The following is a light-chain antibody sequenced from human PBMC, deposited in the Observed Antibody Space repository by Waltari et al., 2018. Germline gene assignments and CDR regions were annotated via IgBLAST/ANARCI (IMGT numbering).Light chain of an antibody. CDR1: RPQIRRNG. Sequence: QSLLTQPPSLSAAPGQRVTIYCSGTRPQIRRNGGFRYQPFPRKAPPLPIYDDNRRPAGIPDRSSGSKSATSASLAISRLQTGDEADYYCGTWDSSLAVWMFGGGTRLTVL. J-gene: IGLJ3*02. CDR2: DDN. V-gene: IGLV1-51*02. CDR3: GTWDSSLAVWM.